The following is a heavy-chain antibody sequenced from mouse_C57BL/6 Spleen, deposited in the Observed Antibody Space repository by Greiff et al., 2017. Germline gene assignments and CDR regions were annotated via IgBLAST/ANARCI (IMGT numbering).Heavy chain of an antibody. V-gene: IGHV2-2*01. Sequence: VQLQQSGPGLVQPSQSLSITCTVSGFSLTSYGVHWVSQSPGKGLEWLGVIWSGGSTDYNAAFISRLSISKDNSKSQVFFKMNSLQADDTAIYCGARTGSNYGYFDVWGTGTTVTVAS. J-gene: IGHJ1*03. CDR1: GFSLTSYG. CDR3: ARTGSNYGYFDV. D-gene: IGHD2-5*01. CDR2: IWSGGST.